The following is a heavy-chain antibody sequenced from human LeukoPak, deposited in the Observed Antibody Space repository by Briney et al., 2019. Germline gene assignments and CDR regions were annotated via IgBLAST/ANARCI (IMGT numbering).Heavy chain of an antibody. CDR3: AKDTVGGLSVEAFDI. Sequence: GALRLSCAASGFTFSSYAMSWVRQAPGKGLEWDSAISGSGGSTYYADSVKGRFTISRDNSKNTLYLQMNSLRAEDTAVYYCAKDTVGGLSVEAFDIWGQGTMVTVSS. CDR1: GFTFSSYA. D-gene: IGHD3-16*02. CDR2: ISGSGGST. J-gene: IGHJ3*02. V-gene: IGHV3-23*01.